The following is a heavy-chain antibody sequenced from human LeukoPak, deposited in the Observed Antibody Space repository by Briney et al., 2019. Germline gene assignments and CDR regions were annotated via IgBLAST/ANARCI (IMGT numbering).Heavy chain of an antibody. Sequence: PGGSPRLSCAASGFTFSSYWMHWVRQAPGKGLVWVSRINSDGSGTIYADSVQGRFTISRDNAKNTLYLQMNSLRAEDTAVYYCACDRDYYDSSGYYNYWGQGTLVTVSS. D-gene: IGHD3-22*01. CDR3: ACDRDYYDSSGYYNY. CDR2: INSDGSGT. J-gene: IGHJ4*02. V-gene: IGHV3-74*01. CDR1: GFTFSSYW.